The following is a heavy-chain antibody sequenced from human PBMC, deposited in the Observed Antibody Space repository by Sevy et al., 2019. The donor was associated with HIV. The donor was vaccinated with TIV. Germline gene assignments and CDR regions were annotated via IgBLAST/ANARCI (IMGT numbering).Heavy chain of an antibody. CDR3: AREGNTSRMDV. Sequence: GGSLRLSCAASGFTFSSYWMSWVRQAPGKGLEWVAYIKQDGSKKYYVDSVKGRFTISRDNAKNSLYLQMNSLRAEDTAVYYCAREGNTSRMDVWGQGTTVTVSS. CDR2: IKQDGSKK. J-gene: IGHJ6*02. V-gene: IGHV3-7*01. CDR1: GFTFSSYW.